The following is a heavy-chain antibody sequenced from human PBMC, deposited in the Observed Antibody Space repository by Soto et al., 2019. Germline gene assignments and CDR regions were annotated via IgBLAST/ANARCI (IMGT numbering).Heavy chain of an antibody. V-gene: IGHV3-11*01. Sequence: QVQLVESGGGLVKPGGSLRLSCAASGFTFGDYYMSWIRQAPGKGLEWVSYISSSGSSTYYVDSVRGRFTISRDNAKNPLYLQMDSLGAEDTAVYYCAGAAAARPAALYCGQGTLVTVSS. CDR2: ISSSGSST. CDR3: AGAAAARPAALY. D-gene: IGHD6-6*01. CDR1: GFTFGDYY. J-gene: IGHJ4*02.